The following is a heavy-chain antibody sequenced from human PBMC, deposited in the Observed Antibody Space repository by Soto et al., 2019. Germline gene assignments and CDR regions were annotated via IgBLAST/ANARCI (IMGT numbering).Heavy chain of an antibody. J-gene: IGHJ4*02. V-gene: IGHV3-53*01. CDR3: APRPGGGGY. Sequence: EVQLVESGGGLIQPGGSLRLSCAVSGFTVSNNYMSWVRQAPGKGLEGVSVIYSGGYTAYGDSVKGRFTISRDNSKNTLFLQRNTRGAGHAAVYSGAPRPGGGGYWGQGTLVTVSS. D-gene: IGHD3-10*01. CDR1: GFTVSNNY. CDR2: IYSGGYT.